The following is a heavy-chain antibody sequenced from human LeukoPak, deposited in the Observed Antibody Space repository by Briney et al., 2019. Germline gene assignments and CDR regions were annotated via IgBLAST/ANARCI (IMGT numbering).Heavy chain of an antibody. D-gene: IGHD2-15*01. Sequence: PGGSLRLSCATSGFTFSSYAMNWVRQAPGKGLECVSFISTSGDFTYYAASVKGRFTVSRDNSKNTLYLQMSSLRADDTAVYYCAGCSGGSCYSRGKYGVDVWGQGTTVIVSS. V-gene: IGHV3-23*01. CDR1: GFTFSSYA. J-gene: IGHJ6*02. CDR3: AGCSGGSCYSRGKYGVDV. CDR2: ISTSGDFT.